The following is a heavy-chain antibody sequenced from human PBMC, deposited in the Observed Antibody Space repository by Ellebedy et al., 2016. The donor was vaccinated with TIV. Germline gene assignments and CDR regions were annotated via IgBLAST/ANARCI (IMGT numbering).Heavy chain of an antibody. D-gene: IGHD1-26*01. CDR3: PKRSDAWAAFDI. CDR2: MGGGGTT. Sequence: PGGSLRLSCAASGFTLNSYAMTWVRQAPGKGLEWVATMGGGGTTYYADSVKGRFTISRDNSQDTVHLKMHSLRAEDTAVYYCPKRSDAWAAFDIWGPGTLVTVSS. J-gene: IGHJ3*02. V-gene: IGHV3-23*01. CDR1: GFTLNSYA.